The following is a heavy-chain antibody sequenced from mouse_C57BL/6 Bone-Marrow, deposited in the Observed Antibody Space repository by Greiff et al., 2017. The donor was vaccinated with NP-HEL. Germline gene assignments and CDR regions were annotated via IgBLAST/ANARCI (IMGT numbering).Heavy chain of an antibody. CDR1: GYTFTDYN. J-gene: IGHJ4*01. CDR2: INPNNGGT. V-gene: IGHV1-18*01. CDR3: ARTRDYYGSSYHYYAMDY. Sequence: VHVKQSGPELVKPGASVKIPCKASGYTFTDYNMDWVKQSHGKSLEWIGDINPNNGGTIYNQKFKGKATLTVDKSSSTAYMELRSLTSEDTAVYYCARTRDYYGSSYHYYAMDYWGQGTSVTVSS. D-gene: IGHD1-1*01.